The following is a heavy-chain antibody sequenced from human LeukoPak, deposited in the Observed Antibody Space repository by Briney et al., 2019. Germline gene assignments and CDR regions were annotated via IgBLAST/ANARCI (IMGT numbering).Heavy chain of an antibody. CDR2: FYYTGST. V-gene: IGHV4-59*01. CDR3: ARVGGSGSSFDY. J-gene: IGHJ4*02. Sequence: SETLSLTCTVSGGSISTYYWSWIRQPPGKGLDWIGSFYYTGSTNYNPSLRSRVTISLDTSKNQISLRLSSVTAADTAVYYCARVGGSGSSFDYWGQGTQVTVSS. D-gene: IGHD3-10*01. CDR1: GGSISTYY.